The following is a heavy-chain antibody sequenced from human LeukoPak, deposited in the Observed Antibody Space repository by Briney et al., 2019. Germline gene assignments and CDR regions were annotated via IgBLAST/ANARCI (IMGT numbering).Heavy chain of an antibody. D-gene: IGHD2-21*02. Sequence: ASVKVSCKVSGYTFTSYAMNRVRQAPGQGLEWMGWINTNTGNPTYAQGFTGRFVFSLDTSVSTAYLQISSLKAEDTAVYYCARVSRQGDQNFDYWGQGTLVTVSS. J-gene: IGHJ4*02. CDR2: INTNTGNP. V-gene: IGHV7-4-1*02. CDR1: GYTFTSYA. CDR3: ARVSRQGDQNFDY.